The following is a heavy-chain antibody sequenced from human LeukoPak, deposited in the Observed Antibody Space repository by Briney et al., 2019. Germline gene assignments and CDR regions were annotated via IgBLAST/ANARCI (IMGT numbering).Heavy chain of an antibody. CDR1: GGSISSYY. D-gene: IGHD1-26*01. V-gene: IGHV4-59*01. CDR3: ARGLRSRGYYYGMDV. J-gene: IGHJ6*02. CDR2: IYYSGST. Sequence: SETLSLTCTVSGGSISSYYWSWIRQPPGKGLEWIGYIYYSGSTNYNPSLKSRVTISVDTSKNQFSLKLSSVTAADTAVYYCARGLRSRGYYYGMDVWGQGTTVTVSS.